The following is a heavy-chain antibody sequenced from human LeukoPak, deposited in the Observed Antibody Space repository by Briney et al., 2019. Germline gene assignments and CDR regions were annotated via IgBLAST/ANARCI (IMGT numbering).Heavy chain of an antibody. CDR2: INHSGST. CDR3: ARSPSHRYCSGGSCYLDY. D-gene: IGHD2-15*01. V-gene: IGHV4-34*01. J-gene: IGHJ4*02. CDR1: GGSFSGYY. Sequence: SETLSLTCAVYGGSFSGYYWSWIRQPPGKGLEWMGEINHSGSTNYNPSLKSRVTISVYTSKNQFSLKLMSVTAADTAVYYCARSPSHRYCSGGSCYLDYWGQGTLVTVSS.